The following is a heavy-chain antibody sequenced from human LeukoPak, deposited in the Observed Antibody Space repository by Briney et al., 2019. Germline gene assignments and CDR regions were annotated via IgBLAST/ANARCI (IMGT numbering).Heavy chain of an antibody. Sequence: TSETLSLTCTVSGGSISSSSYYWGWIRQPPGKGLEWIGYIYYSGSTNYNPSLKSRVTISGDTSKNQFSLKLSSVTAADTAVYYCARGVVTADHFDYWGQGTLVTVSS. CDR2: IYYSGST. CDR1: GGSISSSSYY. J-gene: IGHJ4*02. CDR3: ARGVVTADHFDY. D-gene: IGHD2-21*02. V-gene: IGHV4-61*05.